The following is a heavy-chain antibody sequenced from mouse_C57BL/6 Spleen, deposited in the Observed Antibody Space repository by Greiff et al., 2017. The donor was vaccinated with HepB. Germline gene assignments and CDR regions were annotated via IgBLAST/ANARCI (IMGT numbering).Heavy chain of an antibody. CDR2: INPGSGGT. Sequence: QVQLQQSGAELVRPGTSVKVSCKASGYAFTNYLIEWVKQRPGQGLEWIGVINPGSGGTNYNEKFKGKATLTADKSSSTAYMQLSSLTSEDSAVYFCAKDSNYQRGYYFDYWGQGTTLTVSS. CDR3: AKDSNYQRGYYFDY. D-gene: IGHD2-5*01. J-gene: IGHJ2*01. V-gene: IGHV1-54*01. CDR1: GYAFTNYL.